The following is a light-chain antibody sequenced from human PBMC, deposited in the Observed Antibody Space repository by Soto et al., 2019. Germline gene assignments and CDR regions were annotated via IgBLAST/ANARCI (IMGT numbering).Light chain of an antibody. CDR1: SSNIGSNT. J-gene: IGLJ1*01. CDR2: SNN. CDR3: AAWDDSLNAYV. Sequence: QSVLTQPPSASGTPGQMVTISCSGSSSNIGSNTVNWYQQLPGTAPKLLIYSNNQRPSGVPDRFSGSKSGTSASLAISGLQSEDEADYYCAAWDDSLNAYVFGTGTKVTVL. V-gene: IGLV1-44*01.